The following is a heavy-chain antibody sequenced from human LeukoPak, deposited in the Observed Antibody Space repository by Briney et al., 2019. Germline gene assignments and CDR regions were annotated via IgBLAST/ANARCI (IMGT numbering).Heavy chain of an antibody. D-gene: IGHD2-15*01. CDR2: INSNCGGT. CDR1: GYTFTGYY. Sequence: ASVKVSCKASGYTFTGYYMRWARQAPGQGLEWMGWINSNCGGTNYAQKFQGRVTMTRHTSISTAYMELSRLRSDDTAVYYCARERTLTSCYDYWGQGTLVTVSS. CDR3: ARERTLTSCYDY. J-gene: IGHJ4*02. V-gene: IGHV1-2*02.